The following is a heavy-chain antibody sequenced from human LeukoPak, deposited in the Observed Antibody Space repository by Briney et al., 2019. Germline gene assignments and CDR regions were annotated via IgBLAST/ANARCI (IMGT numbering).Heavy chain of an antibody. V-gene: IGHV5-10-1*01. CDR1: EYSFTTYW. D-gene: IGHD5-12*01. CDR3: ARHGKVATIGFDF. J-gene: IGHJ4*02. Sequence: KPGESLKISCKGSEYSFTTYWISWVRQMPGKGLEWMGRIDPSDSYTNYSPSFQGHVSISADRSISTAYLQWSSLKASDTAMYYCARHGKVATIGFDFWGQGTLVTVSS. CDR2: IDPSDSYT.